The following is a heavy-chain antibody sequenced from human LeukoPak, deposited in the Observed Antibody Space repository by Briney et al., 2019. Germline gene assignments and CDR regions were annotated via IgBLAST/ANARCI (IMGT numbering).Heavy chain of an antibody. Sequence: GASVKVSCKASGYTFTGYYMHWVRQAPGQGLEWMGWINPNSGGTNYAQKFQGWVTMTRDTSISTAYMELSRLRSDDTAVYYCARGPLFGAFGELLNEGGDYWGQGTLVTVSS. D-gene: IGHD3-10*01. J-gene: IGHJ4*02. CDR1: GYTFTGYY. CDR2: INPNSGGT. V-gene: IGHV1-2*04. CDR3: ARGPLFGAFGELLNEGGDY.